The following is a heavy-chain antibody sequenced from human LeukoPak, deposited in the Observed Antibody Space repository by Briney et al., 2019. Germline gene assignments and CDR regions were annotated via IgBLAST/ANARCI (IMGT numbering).Heavy chain of an antibody. V-gene: IGHV4-39*02. J-gene: IGHJ3*02. Sequence: SETLSLTCSVSGGSISSSNHVWGWIRQPPGKGLEWIGVISYTGNTYYNPSLKSRVSLSVDTSKNQFSLKVDSVTAADMAVYSCARVGHDYYGSGSSAIDIWGQGTMVTVSS. CDR1: GGSISSSNHV. CDR2: ISYTGNT. D-gene: IGHD3-10*01. CDR3: ARVGHDYYGSGSSAIDI.